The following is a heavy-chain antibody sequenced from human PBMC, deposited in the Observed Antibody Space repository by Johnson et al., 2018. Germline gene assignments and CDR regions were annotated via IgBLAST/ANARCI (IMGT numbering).Heavy chain of an antibody. CDR2: ISSSSSYI. V-gene: IGHV3-21*01. J-gene: IGHJ3*02. CDR1: GFTFSSYS. CDR3: ARTGIAVASTQRGAFDI. D-gene: IGHD6-19*01. Sequence: QLVQSGGGLVKPGGSLRLSCAASGFTFSSYSMNWVRQAPGKGLEWVSSISSSSSYIYYADSVKGRFTISRDNAKTSLYLQMNSLRAEDTAGYYCARTGIAVASTQRGAFDIGGQGTMVTVSS.